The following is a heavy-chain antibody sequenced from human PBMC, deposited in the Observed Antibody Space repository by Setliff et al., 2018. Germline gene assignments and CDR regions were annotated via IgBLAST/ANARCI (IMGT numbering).Heavy chain of an antibody. Sequence: SETLSLTCTVYGGSFSNYYWNWIRQPAGKGLEWIGRIYVTESTKYNPSLKSRVTLSIDTSKNQFSLKLSSVTAADAALYYCAASRAYTGAVEEWFLPKTFDFWGQGSPVTVSS. CDR2: IYVTEST. CDR3: AASRAYTGAVEEWFLPKTFDF. V-gene: IGHV4-4*07. J-gene: IGHJ4*02. CDR1: GGSFSNYY. D-gene: IGHD3-10*01.